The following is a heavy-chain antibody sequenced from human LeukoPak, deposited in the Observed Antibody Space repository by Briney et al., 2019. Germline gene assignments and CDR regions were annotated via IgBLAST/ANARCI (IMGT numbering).Heavy chain of an antibody. CDR2: ISYDGSNK. Sequence: PGRSLRLSCAASGFTFSSYGMHWVRQAPGKGLEWVTVISYDGSNKYYADSVKGRFTISRDNSKNTLYLQMNSLRAEDTAVYYCARDWSDSSYDYWGQGTLVTVSS. CDR3: ARDWSDSSYDY. V-gene: IGHV3-30*03. J-gene: IGHJ4*02. D-gene: IGHD6-6*01. CDR1: GFTFSSYG.